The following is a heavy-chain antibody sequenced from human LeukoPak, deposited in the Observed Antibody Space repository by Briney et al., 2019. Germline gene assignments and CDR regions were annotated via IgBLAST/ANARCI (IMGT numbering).Heavy chain of an antibody. CDR1: GFTFITYG. V-gene: IGHV3-23*01. CDR2: ISGSGGHT. D-gene: IGHD5-24*01. Sequence: PGGSLRLSCAASGFTFITYGIHWVRQAPGKGLEWVSLISGSGGHTYYGDSVKGRFTISRDNSTNRLYLQMSSLRPEDTAVYYCAKGGAATMRDGYNYYYYYMEVWGRGTTVTVSS. CDR3: AKGGAATMRDGYNYYYYYMEV. J-gene: IGHJ6*03.